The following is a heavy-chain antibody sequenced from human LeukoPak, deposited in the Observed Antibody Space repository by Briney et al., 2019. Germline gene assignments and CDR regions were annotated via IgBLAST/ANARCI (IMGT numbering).Heavy chain of an antibody. Sequence: SETLSLTCTVSGGSISSSSYYWGWLRQPPGKGLEWIGSIYYSGSTYYNPSLKSRVTISVDTSKNQFSLKLSSVTAADTAVYYCARGMGSTVVTPRYFDYWGQGTLVTVSS. CDR2: IYYSGST. CDR3: ARGMGSTVVTPRYFDY. J-gene: IGHJ4*02. CDR1: GGSISSSSYY. V-gene: IGHV4-39*07. D-gene: IGHD4-23*01.